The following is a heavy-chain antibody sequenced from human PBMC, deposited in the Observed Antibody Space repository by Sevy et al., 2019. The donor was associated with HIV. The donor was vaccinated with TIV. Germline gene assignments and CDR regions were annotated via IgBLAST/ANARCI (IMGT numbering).Heavy chain of an antibody. V-gene: IGHV3-30*18. CDR1: GFTFSSYG. Sequence: GGSLRLSCAASGFTFSSYGMHWVRQAPGKGLEWVAVISYDGSNKYYADSVKGRFTISRDNSKNTLYLQMNSLGAEDTAVYYCAKGGIVAYYYGMDVWGQGTTVTVSS. D-gene: IGHD2-21*01. CDR2: ISYDGSNK. CDR3: AKGGIVAYYYGMDV. J-gene: IGHJ6*02.